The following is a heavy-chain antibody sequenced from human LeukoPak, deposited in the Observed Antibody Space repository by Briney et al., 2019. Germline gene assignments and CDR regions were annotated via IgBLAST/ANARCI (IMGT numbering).Heavy chain of an antibody. CDR2: IRYDGSNK. CDR3: LIVVVPAAINPLHWFDP. D-gene: IGHD2-2*01. V-gene: IGHV3-30*02. CDR1: GFTFSSYG. Sequence: GGSLRLSCAASGFTFSSYGMHWVRQAPGKGLEWVAFIRYDGSNKYYADSVKGRFTISRDNSKNTLFLQMNSLRAEDTAMYYWLIVVVPAAINPLHWFDPWGQGTLVTVSS. J-gene: IGHJ5*02.